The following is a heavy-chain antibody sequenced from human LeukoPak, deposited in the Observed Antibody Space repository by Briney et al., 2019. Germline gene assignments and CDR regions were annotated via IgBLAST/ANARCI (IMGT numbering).Heavy chain of an antibody. Sequence: EASVKVSCKASGYTFTSYGISWVRQAPGQGLEWMGWISAYNGNTNYAQKLRGRVTMTTDTSTSTAYMELRSLRSDDTAVYYCARDNYYDSSGYYANFDYWGQGTLATVSS. V-gene: IGHV1-18*01. CDR2: ISAYNGNT. CDR1: GYTFTSYG. CDR3: ARDNYYDSSGYYANFDY. D-gene: IGHD3-22*01. J-gene: IGHJ4*02.